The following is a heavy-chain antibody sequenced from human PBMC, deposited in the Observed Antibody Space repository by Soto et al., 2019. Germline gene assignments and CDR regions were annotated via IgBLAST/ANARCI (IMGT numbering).Heavy chain of an antibody. CDR3: ARDPDSSGWYYFQL. D-gene: IGHD6-19*01. Sequence: GGSLRPSCAASGFTFSSYAMNWVRQAPGKGLEWVSGISGSGGSTYYADSVKGRFTISRDNSKNTLYLQMNSLRAEDTAVYFCARDPDSSGWYYFQLWGQGTLVTVSS. CDR1: GFTFSSYA. J-gene: IGHJ1*01. CDR2: ISGSGGST. V-gene: IGHV3-23*01.